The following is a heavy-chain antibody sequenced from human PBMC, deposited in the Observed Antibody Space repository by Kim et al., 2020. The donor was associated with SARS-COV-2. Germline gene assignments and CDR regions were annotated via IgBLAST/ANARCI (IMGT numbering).Heavy chain of an antibody. CDR1: GFTFSSYS. J-gene: IGHJ3*02. CDR2: ISSSSSTI. D-gene: IGHD3-22*01. V-gene: IGHV3-48*04. CDR3: ARDPNFYYDSSVQAFDI. Sequence: GGSLRLSCAASGFTFSSYSMNWVRQAPGKGLEWVSYISSSSSTIYYADSVKGRFTISRDNAKNSLYLQMNSLRAEDTAVYYCARDPNFYYDSSVQAFDIWGQGTMVTVSS.